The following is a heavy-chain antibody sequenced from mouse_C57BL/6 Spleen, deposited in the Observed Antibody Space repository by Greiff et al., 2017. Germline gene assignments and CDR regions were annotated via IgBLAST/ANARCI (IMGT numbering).Heavy chain of an antibody. V-gene: IGHV2-2*01. CDR2: IWSGGST. CDR1: GFSLTSYG. D-gene: IGHD2-3*01. Sequence: VQLQQSGPGLVQPSQSLSITCTVSGFSLTSYGVHWVRQSPGKGLEWLGVIWSGGSTDYNAAFISRLSISKDNSKSQVFFKMNSLQAYDTAIYYCARNSWLLPWFAYWGQGTLVTVSA. CDR3: ARNSWLLPWFAY. J-gene: IGHJ3*01.